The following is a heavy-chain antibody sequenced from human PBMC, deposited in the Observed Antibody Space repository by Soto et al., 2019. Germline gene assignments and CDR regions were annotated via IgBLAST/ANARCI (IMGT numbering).Heavy chain of an antibody. V-gene: IGHV4-39*01. CDR1: GGSISSSRCH. D-gene: IGHD4-17*01. Sequence: PSETLSLTCNVSGGSISSSRCHWGWIRQPAGKGLEWIASIKYSGTTFYNPSLKSRVTLSVDTSKNQFSLKLSSVTAADTAVYYCARHPTVTEYYFDYWGQGTLVTVSS. J-gene: IGHJ4*02. CDR3: ARHPTVTEYYFDY. CDR2: IKYSGTT.